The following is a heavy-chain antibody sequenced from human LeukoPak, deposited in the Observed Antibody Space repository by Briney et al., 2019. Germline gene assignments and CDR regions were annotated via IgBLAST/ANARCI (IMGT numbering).Heavy chain of an antibody. V-gene: IGHV3-53*01. CDR3: AREEIAAALKY. D-gene: IGHD6-13*01. J-gene: IGHJ4*02. CDR2: IYSGGTT. CDR1: GFTVSSNY. Sequence: GGSLRLSCAASGFTVSSNYMSRVRQAPGKGLEWVSVIYSGGTTYYADSVKGRFTISRDNSKNTLYLQMTSLTAEDTAVYYCAREEIAAALKYWGQGTLDTVSS.